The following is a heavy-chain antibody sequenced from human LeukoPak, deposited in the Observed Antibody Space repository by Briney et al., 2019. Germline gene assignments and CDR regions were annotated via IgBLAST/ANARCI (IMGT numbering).Heavy chain of an antibody. CDR3: AKSANSRTTGGGFDP. CDR1: GFTFSSYA. J-gene: IGHJ5*02. D-gene: IGHD2-2*01. CDR2: ISGSGGST. V-gene: IGHV3-23*01. Sequence: QPGGSLRLSCAASGFTFSSYAMSWVRQAPGKGLEWVSAISGSGGSTYYADSVKGRFTISRDNSENTLYLQMNNLRAEDTAVYHCAKSANSRTTGGGFDPWGQGTLVTVSS.